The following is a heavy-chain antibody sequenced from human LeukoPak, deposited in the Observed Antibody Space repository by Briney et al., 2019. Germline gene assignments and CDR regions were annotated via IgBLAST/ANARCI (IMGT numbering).Heavy chain of an antibody. CDR1: GFTFSSYA. D-gene: IGHD5-12*01. V-gene: IGHV3-23*01. J-gene: IGHJ4*02. CDR2: ISSSGGSA. Sequence: GGSLRLSCAASGFTFSSYAMSWVRQAPGKGLEWLSTISSSGGSAYYADSVKGRFTISRDNSKNTLYLQMNSLRAEDTAVYYCAKVFYGGYAGDYWGQGTLVTVSS. CDR3: AKVFYGGYAGDY.